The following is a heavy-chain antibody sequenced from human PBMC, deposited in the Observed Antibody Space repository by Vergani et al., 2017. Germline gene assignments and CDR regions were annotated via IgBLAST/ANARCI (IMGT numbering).Heavy chain of an antibody. D-gene: IGHD2-2*01. CDR3: ARHGDIVVVPAADANWFDP. Sequence: QLQLQESGPGLVKPSETLSLTCTVSGGSISSSSYYWGWIRPPPGNGLEWIGSIYYSGSTYYNPSLKSRVTIYVDTSKNQFSLKLSSVTAADTAVYYCARHGDIVVVPAADANWFDPWGQGTLVTVSS. CDR1: GGSISSSSYY. CDR2: IYYSGST. J-gene: IGHJ5*02. V-gene: IGHV4-39*01.